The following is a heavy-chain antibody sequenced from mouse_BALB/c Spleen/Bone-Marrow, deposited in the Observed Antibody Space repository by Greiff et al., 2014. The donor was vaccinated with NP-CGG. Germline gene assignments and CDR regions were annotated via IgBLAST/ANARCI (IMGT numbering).Heavy chain of an antibody. CDR3: SRLRMITTYFDV. V-gene: IGHV5-9-3*01. CDR2: ISSSGSYT. Sequence: DVQLQESGGGLAKPGGSLQLSCAASGFTFSTYAMSWVRQTPEKRLEWVATISSSGSYTYFPDSVKGRFTISRDNAKNTLYLQMSSLMSEDTAMFYCSRLRMITTYFDVWGAGTTVTVSS. CDR1: GFTFSTYA. J-gene: IGHJ1*01. D-gene: IGHD2-4*01.